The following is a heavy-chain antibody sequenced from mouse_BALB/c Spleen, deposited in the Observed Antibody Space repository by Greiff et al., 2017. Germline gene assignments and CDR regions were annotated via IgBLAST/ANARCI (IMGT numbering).Heavy chain of an antibody. CDR1: GYTFTSYT. Sequence: QVQLKESAAELARPGASVKMSCKASGYTFTSYTMHWVKQRPGQGLEWIGYINPSSGYTEYNQKFKDKTTLTADKSSSTAYMQLSSLTSEDSAVYYCARAAARASFAYWGQGTLVTVSA. D-gene: IGHD3-1*01. J-gene: IGHJ3*01. V-gene: IGHV1-4*02. CDR3: ARAAARASFAY. CDR2: INPSSGYT.